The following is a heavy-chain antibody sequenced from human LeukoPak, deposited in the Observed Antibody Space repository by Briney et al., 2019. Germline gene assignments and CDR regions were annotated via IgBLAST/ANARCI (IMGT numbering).Heavy chain of an antibody. Sequence: GASVKVSCKVSGYTLTELSMHWVRQAPGKGLEWMGGFDPEDGETIYAQKFQGRVTMTEDTSTDTAYMELSSLRSEDTAVYYCATGHFLTSSWPRFDYWGQGTLVTVSS. CDR3: ATGHFLTSSWPRFDY. J-gene: IGHJ4*02. V-gene: IGHV1-24*01. CDR1: GYTLTELS. D-gene: IGHD6-13*01. CDR2: FDPEDGET.